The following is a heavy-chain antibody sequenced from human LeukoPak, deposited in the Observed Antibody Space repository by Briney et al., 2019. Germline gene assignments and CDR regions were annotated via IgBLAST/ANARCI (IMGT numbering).Heavy chain of an antibody. CDR3: ARDGGSGWSYFDY. Sequence: GGSLRLSCAASGFTFSSYSMNWVRQAPGKGLEWVSYISSSSSTIYYADSVKGRFTISRDNAKNSLYLQMNSLRAEDTAVYCCARDGGSGWSYFDYWGQGTLVTVSS. CDR2: ISSSSSTI. V-gene: IGHV3-48*01. D-gene: IGHD6-19*01. CDR1: GFTFSSYS. J-gene: IGHJ4*02.